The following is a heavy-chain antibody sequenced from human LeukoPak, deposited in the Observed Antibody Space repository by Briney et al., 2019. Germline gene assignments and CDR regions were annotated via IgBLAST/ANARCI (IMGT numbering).Heavy chain of an antibody. Sequence: PGRSLRLSCAASGFTFSSYGMHWVRQAPGKGLEWVAVIWYDGSNKYYADSVKGRFTISRDNSKNTLYLQMNSLRAEDTAVYYCARTSDSSGYHDFDYWGQGTLVTVSS. V-gene: IGHV3-33*08. J-gene: IGHJ4*02. D-gene: IGHD3-22*01. CDR1: GFTFSSYG. CDR2: IWYDGSNK. CDR3: ARTSDSSGYHDFDY.